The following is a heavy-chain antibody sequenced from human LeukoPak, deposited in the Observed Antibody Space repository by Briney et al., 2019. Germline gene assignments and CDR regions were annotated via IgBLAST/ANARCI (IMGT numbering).Heavy chain of an antibody. J-gene: IGHJ6*03. CDR2: INPSGGST. CDR1: GYTFTSYY. V-gene: IGHV1-46*01. D-gene: IGHD6-13*01. CDR3: AREGRQLTPYYYYYMDV. Sequence: ASVKVSCKASGYTFTSYYMHWVRQAPGQGLEWMGIINPSGGSTSYAQKFQGRVTMTRDTSTSTVYMELSSLRSEDTAVYYCAREGRQLTPYYYYYMDVWGKGTTVTISS.